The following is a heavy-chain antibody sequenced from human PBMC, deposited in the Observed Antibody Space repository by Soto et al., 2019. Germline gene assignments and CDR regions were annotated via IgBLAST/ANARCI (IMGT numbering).Heavy chain of an antibody. Sequence: EVQLLESGGSLVQPGRSLRLSCAASGFSFSTYAMGWVRQAPGKGLEWVSAISGSGSATYYADPVKGRFTISRDNSKDTLYLQMNSLRAGDTAVYYCAKDIKGTGTNVIYASWGQGSLVTVSS. CDR1: GFSFSTYA. V-gene: IGHV3-23*01. J-gene: IGHJ5*02. CDR2: ISGSGSAT. D-gene: IGHD1-7*01. CDR3: AKDIKGTGTNVIYAS.